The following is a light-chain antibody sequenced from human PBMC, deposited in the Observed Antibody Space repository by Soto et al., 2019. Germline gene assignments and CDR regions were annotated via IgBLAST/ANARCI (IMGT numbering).Light chain of an antibody. CDR2: GAS. CDR1: QSLSSD. CDR3: QQHNSWL. J-gene: IGKJ4*01. Sequence: EIVMTQSPATLSVSPGERATLSCRASQSLSSDLAWYQQKPGQAPRLLIYGASTRATGIPARFSGSGSGTEFTLTISSLQSEDFAVYYCQQHNSWLFGGGTKVDI. V-gene: IGKV3-15*01.